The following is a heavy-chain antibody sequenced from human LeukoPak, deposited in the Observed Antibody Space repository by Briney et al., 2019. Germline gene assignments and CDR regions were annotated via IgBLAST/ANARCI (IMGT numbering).Heavy chain of an antibody. D-gene: IGHD2-15*01. CDR1: GYTFTNYY. J-gene: IGHJ4*02. Sequence: ASVKVSCKASGYTFTNYYMHWVRQAPGQGLEWMGTVNPSDGTTLYAQKFQGRVTMTRDTSTSTLYMELSSLRSQDAALYYCALGYVFRRYYYHYWGQGTLVTVSS. V-gene: IGHV1-46*01. CDR3: ALGYVFRRYYYHY. CDR2: VNPSDGTT.